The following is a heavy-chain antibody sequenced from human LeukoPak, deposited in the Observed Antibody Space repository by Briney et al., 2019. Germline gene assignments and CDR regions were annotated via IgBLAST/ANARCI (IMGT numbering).Heavy chain of an antibody. D-gene: IGHD6-19*01. CDR2: MNPNSGDT. Sequence: ASVTVSFKTSVYTFTNYDINWMRQATGQGPEWMGWMNPNSGDTEYAQKFQDRVTMTWDTSISAAYLELRSLRSEDTAVYYCGRALPRSGWVDYWGQGSLVTVSS. CDR3: GRALPRSGWVDY. J-gene: IGHJ4*02. CDR1: VYTFTNYD. V-gene: IGHV1-8*01.